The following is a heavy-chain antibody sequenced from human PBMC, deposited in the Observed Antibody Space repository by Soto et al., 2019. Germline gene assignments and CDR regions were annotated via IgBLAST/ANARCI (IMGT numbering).Heavy chain of an antibody. J-gene: IGHJ6*02. Sequence: QLQLQESGPGLVKPSENLSLTWTVSGGSISSSSYYWGWIRQPPGKGLEWIGSIYYSGSTYYNPSLKSRVTISVDTSKNQFSLQLSSVTAADTAVYYCASQQLVHYYYGMDVWGQGTTVTVS. CDR2: IYYSGST. V-gene: IGHV4-39*01. CDR1: GGSISSSSYY. CDR3: ASQQLVHYYYGMDV. D-gene: IGHD6-13*01.